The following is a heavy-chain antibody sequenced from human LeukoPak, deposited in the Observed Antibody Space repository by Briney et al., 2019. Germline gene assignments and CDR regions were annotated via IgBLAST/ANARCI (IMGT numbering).Heavy chain of an antibody. Sequence: GASVKVSCKASGYTFTSYGISWVRQAPGQGLEWMGWISAYNGNTNYAQKLQGRVTMTTDTSTSTAYIELRSLRSDDTAVYYCARDPSRTYYYDSSGVDYWGQGTLVTVSS. CDR2: ISAYNGNT. CDR1: GYTFTSYG. D-gene: IGHD3-22*01. V-gene: IGHV1-18*01. CDR3: ARDPSRTYYYDSSGVDY. J-gene: IGHJ4*02.